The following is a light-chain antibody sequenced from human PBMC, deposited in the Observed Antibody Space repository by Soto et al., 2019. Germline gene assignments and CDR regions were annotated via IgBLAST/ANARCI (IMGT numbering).Light chain of an antibody. CDR3: TSYASSSTLGV. J-gene: IGLJ3*02. CDR1: NSDVGGYNF. CDR2: DVT. V-gene: IGLV2-14*03. Sequence: QSALTQPASVSGSPGQSITISCTGTNSDVGGYNFVSWYQQHPGKAPKVIIYDVTNRPSGVSNRFSGSKSGNTASLTISGLQAEDEADYYCTSYASSSTLGVFGGGTKLTVL.